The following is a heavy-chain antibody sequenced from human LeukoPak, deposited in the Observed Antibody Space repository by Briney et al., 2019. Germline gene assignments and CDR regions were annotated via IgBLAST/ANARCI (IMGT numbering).Heavy chain of an antibody. V-gene: IGHV3-21*01. CDR1: GFTFSSYS. J-gene: IGHJ4*02. CDR3: ARVLEAASFDY. CDR2: ISSSSRYI. Sequence: GGSLRLSCAASGFTFSSYSMNWVRLAPGKGLEWVSSISSSSRYIYFADSLKGRFTISRDNAKNSLYLQMNSLRAEDTAVYYCARVLEAASFDYWGQGILVTASS. D-gene: IGHD6-25*01.